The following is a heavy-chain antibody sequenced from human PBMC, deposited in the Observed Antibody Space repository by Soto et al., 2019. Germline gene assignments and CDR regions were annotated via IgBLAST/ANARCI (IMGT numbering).Heavy chain of an antibody. Sequence: QVQLVQSGAEVRKPGSSVTVSCKASGGTFSTYGITWVRQAPGQGLEWMGNIIPLIGTANDAQRFRGRVTITADESKTTAYMELTSLRSEDTAVYYCARVVMTTVPASFYYGLDVWGQGTTVTVSS. D-gene: IGHD4-4*01. J-gene: IGHJ6*02. CDR2: IIPLIGTA. CDR3: ARVVMTTVPASFYYGLDV. V-gene: IGHV1-69*18. CDR1: GGTFSTYG.